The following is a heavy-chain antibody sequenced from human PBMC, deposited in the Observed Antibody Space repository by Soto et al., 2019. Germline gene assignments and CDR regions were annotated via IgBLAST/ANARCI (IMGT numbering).Heavy chain of an antibody. CDR1: GFTFSSYW. D-gene: IGHD3-10*01. CDR2: IKQDGSEK. J-gene: IGHJ4*02. V-gene: IGHV3-7*01. Sequence: EVQLVESGGGLVQPGGSLRLSCAASGFTFSSYWMSWVRQAPGKGLEWVANIKQDGSEKYYVDSVKGRFTISRDNAKNSRYLQMNSLRAEDTAVYYCARTQLTGEVDYWGQGTLVTVSS. CDR3: ARTQLTGEVDY.